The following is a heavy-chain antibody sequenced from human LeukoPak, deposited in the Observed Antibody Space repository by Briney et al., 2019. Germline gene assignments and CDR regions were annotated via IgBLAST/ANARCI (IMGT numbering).Heavy chain of an antibody. D-gene: IGHD1-14*01. CDR3: AKTSDY. J-gene: IGHJ4*02. Sequence: GGSLRLSCAASGFTFSDYNMIWVRQAPGKGLEWVSSITSSGSHIYYADSVRGRFTISRDNAKNSLYLQMNSLRAEDTAVYYCAKTSDYWGQGTLVTVSS. V-gene: IGHV3-21*01. CDR2: ITSSGSHI. CDR1: GFTFSDYN.